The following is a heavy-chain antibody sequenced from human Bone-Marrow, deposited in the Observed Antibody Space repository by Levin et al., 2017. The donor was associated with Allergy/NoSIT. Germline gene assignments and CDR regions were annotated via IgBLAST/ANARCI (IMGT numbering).Heavy chain of an antibody. D-gene: IGHD6-19*01. CDR2: VSGNGGST. CDR1: GFTFISYA. V-gene: IGHV3-23*01. J-gene: IGHJ5*02. CDR3: AKPGVAVAGQRSWFDP. Sequence: ASVKVSCAASGFTFISYAMSWVRQAPGKGLEWVSTVSGNGGSTFYADSVKGRFTISRDNSENTLYLQLNSLTAADTAVYYCAKPGVAVAGQRSWFDPWGQGTLVTVSS.